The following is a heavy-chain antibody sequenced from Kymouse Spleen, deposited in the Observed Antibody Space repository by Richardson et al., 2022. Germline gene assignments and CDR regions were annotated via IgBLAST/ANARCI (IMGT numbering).Heavy chain of an antibody. D-gene: IGHD1-26*01. Sequence: QLQLQESGPGLVKPSETLSLTCTVSGGSISSSSYYWGWIRQPPGKGLEWIGSIYYSGSTYYNPSLKSRVTISVDTSKNQFSLKLSSVTAADTAVYYCARPLVGATTGNYYYGMDVWGQGTTVTVSS. CDR3: ARPLVGATTGNYYYGMDV. J-gene: IGHJ6*02. CDR1: GGSISSSSYY. V-gene: IGHV4-39*01. CDR2: IYYSGST.